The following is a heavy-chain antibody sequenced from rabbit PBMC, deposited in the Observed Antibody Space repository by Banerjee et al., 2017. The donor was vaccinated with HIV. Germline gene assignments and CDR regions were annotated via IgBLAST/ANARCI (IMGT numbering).Heavy chain of an antibody. CDR1: GFSFSTSYY. CDR3: ARGSATMTMVITGFYLGL. V-gene: IGHV1S45*01. D-gene: IGHD2-1*01. J-gene: IGHJ6*01. CDR2: IYAGSSGST. Sequence: QEQLEESGGDLVKPEGSLTLTCTASGFSFSTSYYMCWVRQAPGKGLECIACIYAGSSGSTYYASWAKGRFTISKTSSTTVTLQMTSLTAADTATYFCARGSATMTMVITGFYLGLWGQGTLVTVS.